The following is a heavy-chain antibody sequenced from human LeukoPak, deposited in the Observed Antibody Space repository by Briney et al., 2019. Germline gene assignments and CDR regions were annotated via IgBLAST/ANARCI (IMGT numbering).Heavy chain of an antibody. CDR2: ILGHGDST. CDR3: ARDSTSGWSFDQ. V-gene: IGHV3-64*02. Sequence: ETGGSLKLXCAASGFTFSSYPMHWVRQAPGKGLEFVSSILGHGDSTTYADSVMGRFTISRDNSKNTLYLQMGSLRPEDMGVYYCARDSTSGWSFDQWGQGTLVTVSS. D-gene: IGHD6-19*01. J-gene: IGHJ4*02. CDR1: GFTFSSYP.